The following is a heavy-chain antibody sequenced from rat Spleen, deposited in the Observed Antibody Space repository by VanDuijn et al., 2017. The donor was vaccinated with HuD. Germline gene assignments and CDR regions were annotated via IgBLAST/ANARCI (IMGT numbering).Heavy chain of an antibody. CDR1: GLSFSNYD. V-gene: IGHV5-25*01. CDR3: ERQWDH. Sequence: EVQLVESGGGLVQPGRSMKLSCAASGLSFSNYDMAWVRQAPTKGLEWVASISYDGSSTYYRDSVKGRFTISRDNAKSTLYLQMDSLRSEDTATYYCERQWDHWGQGVMVTVSS. CDR2: ISYDGSST. J-gene: IGHJ2*01.